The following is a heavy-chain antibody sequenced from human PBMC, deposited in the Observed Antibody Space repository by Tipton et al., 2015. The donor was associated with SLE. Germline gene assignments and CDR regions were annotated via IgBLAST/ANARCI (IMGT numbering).Heavy chain of an antibody. CDR3: ARAHDDYGDFSFDC. CDR2: ISDDGSNR. D-gene: IGHD4-17*01. J-gene: IGHJ4*02. CDR1: GFTVSSNY. Sequence: SLRLSCAASGFTVSSNYMSWVRQAPGKGLEWVAVISDDGSNRYYADSVKGRFTISRDNSKNTLYLQMSSLRTEDTAVYYCARAHDDYGDFSFDCWGQGTLVTVSS. V-gene: IGHV3-30-3*01.